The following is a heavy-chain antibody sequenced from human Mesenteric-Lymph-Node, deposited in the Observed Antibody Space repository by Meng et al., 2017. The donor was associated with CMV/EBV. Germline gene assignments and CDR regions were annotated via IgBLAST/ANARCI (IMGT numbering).Heavy chain of an antibody. J-gene: IGHJ4*02. CDR2: IYYSGST. CDR3: ARGDYLQLELLDNFDY. Sequence: SETLSLTCTVSGGSISSSSYYWGWIRQPPGKGLEWIGSIYYSGSTYYNPSLKSRVTISVDTSKNQFSLKLSSVTAADTAVYYCARGDYLQLELLDNFDYWGQGTLVTVSS. V-gene: IGHV4-39*07. CDR1: GGSISSSSYY. D-gene: IGHD1-1*01.